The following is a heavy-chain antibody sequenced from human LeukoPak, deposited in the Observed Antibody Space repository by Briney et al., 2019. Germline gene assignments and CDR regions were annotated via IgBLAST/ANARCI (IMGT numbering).Heavy chain of an antibody. V-gene: IGHV3-9*01. CDR2: INWNSGSM. CDR1: GFTFDDYA. Sequence: PGGSLRLSCAASGFTFDDYAMHWVRKAPGKGLEWVSGINWNSGSMGYADSVRSRFTISRDNAKNSLYLQMNSLGPEDTALYYCAKDIYSNNYFYFDSWGQGTLVTVSS. CDR3: AKDIYSNNYFYFDS. J-gene: IGHJ4*02. D-gene: IGHD2/OR15-2a*01.